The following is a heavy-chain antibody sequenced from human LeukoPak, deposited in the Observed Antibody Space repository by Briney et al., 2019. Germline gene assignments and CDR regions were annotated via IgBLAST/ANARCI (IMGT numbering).Heavy chain of an antibody. CDR1: GFPFTSYG. Sequence: GGSLRLSCAASGFPFTSYGMHWVRQAPGKGLEWVAATSNDGNTNHYPDPVKGRFTLSRDNSKNTLYLQMNSLRDEDTALYYCARDIGGLDGDGLDNWGQGTLVTVSS. V-gene: IGHV3-30*19. CDR3: ARDIGGLDGDGLDN. J-gene: IGHJ4*02. D-gene: IGHD4-17*01. CDR2: TSNDGNTN.